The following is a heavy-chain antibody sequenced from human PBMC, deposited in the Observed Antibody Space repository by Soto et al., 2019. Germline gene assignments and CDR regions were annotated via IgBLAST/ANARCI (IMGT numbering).Heavy chain of an antibody. Sequence: QITLKESGPPLVKPTQTLTLTCSFSGFSLSTRGVGVGWIRQPPGKALEWLALIFWDDDKWYSPSLRSRLTITEDTPKHQVVLTMTNMDPVATATYYCAHRSRGYAYYFDQWGQGTLVTVSS. J-gene: IGHJ4*02. D-gene: IGHD5-12*01. CDR3: AHRSRGYAYYFDQ. CDR1: GFSLSTRGVG. V-gene: IGHV2-5*02. CDR2: IFWDDDK.